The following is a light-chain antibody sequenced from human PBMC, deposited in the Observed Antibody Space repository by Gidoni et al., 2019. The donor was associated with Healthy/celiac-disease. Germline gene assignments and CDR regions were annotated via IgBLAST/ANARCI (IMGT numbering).Light chain of an antibody. V-gene: IGKV1-39*01. J-gene: IGKJ2*01. CDR1: QSISSY. Sequence: DIKMTQSQSSLSASVGDTVTITCRASQSISSYLNWYQQKPGKAPKLLIYAASRLQSGVPSRFSGSGSWTDFTLTIISLQPEDIATYYCQQSYSTLTFTFGQGTKLEIK. CDR3: QQSYSTLTFT. CDR2: AAS.